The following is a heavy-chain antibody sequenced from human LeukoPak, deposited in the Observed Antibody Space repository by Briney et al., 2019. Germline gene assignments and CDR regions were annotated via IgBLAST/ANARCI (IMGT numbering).Heavy chain of an antibody. CDR2: ISAYNGNT. D-gene: IGHD6-19*01. CDR3: ARFGLGKHIEVAGIPFDI. V-gene: IGHV1-18*01. Sequence: ASVKVSCKASGNTFTSYAITWVRQAPGQGLEWMGWISAYNGNTNYAQKLQGRVTMTTDTSTSTAYMELRSLRSDDTALYYCARFGLGKHIEVAGIPFDIWGQGTMVTVSS. J-gene: IGHJ3*02. CDR1: GNTFTSYA.